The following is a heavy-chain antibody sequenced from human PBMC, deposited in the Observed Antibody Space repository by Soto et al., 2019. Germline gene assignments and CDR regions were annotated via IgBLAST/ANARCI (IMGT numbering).Heavy chain of an antibody. CDR2: ISSTGSSI. CDR1: GLTFSDSY. CDR3: ARVRFGEWGYAMDV. D-gene: IGHD3-10*01. Sequence: VQLVESGGGLVKPGGSLRLSCAASGLTFSDSYLNWIRHAPGKGLEWLAYISSTGSSIFYAGSVKGRFTISRDNTKNSLYLQMNSLRAKDTAMYYCARVRFGEWGYAMDVWGQGTTVTVSS. J-gene: IGHJ6*02. V-gene: IGHV3-11*01.